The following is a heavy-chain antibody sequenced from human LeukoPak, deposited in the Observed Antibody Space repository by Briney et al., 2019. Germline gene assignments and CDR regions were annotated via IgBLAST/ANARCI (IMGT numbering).Heavy chain of an antibody. V-gene: IGHV4-30-2*01. CDR2: IYHSGST. CDR3: ARRGYYDSSGYQTLGAFDI. CDR1: GGSISSGGYY. D-gene: IGHD3-22*01. J-gene: IGHJ3*02. Sequence: PSETLSLTCTVSGGSISSGGYYWSWIRQPPGKGLEWIGYIYHSGSTYYNPSLKSRVTISVDRSKNQFSLKLSSVTAADTAVYYCARRGYYDSSGYQTLGAFDIWGQGTMVTVSS.